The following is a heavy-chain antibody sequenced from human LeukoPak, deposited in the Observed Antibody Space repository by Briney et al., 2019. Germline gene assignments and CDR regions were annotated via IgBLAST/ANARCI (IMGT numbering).Heavy chain of an antibody. D-gene: IGHD6-19*01. CDR1: GFTFSGYW. CDR3: TRAGYSSGFDS. CDR2: INSDGYSI. J-gene: IGHJ5*01. Sequence: AGGSLRLSCAASGFTFSGYWMHWVRQAPGKGLVWVSRINSDGYSITYADSVEGRFTISRENAKNTLYLQMNSLIAEDTAVYFCTRAGYSSGFDSWGQGTLVTVSS. V-gene: IGHV3-74*03.